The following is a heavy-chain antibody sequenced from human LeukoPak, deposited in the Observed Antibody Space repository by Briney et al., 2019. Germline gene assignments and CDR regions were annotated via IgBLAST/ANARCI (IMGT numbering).Heavy chain of an antibody. D-gene: IGHD3-10*01. J-gene: IGHJ4*02. V-gene: IGHV5-51*01. CDR3: ARITMVRGVIHYFDY. CDR2: IYPGDSDT. CDR1: GYSFTSYW. Sequence: GESLKISCKGSGYSFTSYWIGWVRQMPGKGLEWMEIIYPGDSDTRYSPSFQGQVTISADKSISTAYLQWSSLKASDTAMYYCARITMVRGVIHYFDYWGLGTLVTVSS.